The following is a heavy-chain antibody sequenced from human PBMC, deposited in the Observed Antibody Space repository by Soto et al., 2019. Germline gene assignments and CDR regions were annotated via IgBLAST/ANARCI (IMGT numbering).Heavy chain of an antibody. Sequence: SETLSLTCAVYGGSFSGYYWSWIRQPPGKGLEWIGEINHSGSTNYNPSLKSRVTISVDTSKNQFSLKLGSVTAADTAAYYCARGWYYYGSGSYVYYGMDVWGQGTTVTVS. J-gene: IGHJ6*02. CDR1: GGSFSGYY. D-gene: IGHD3-10*01. CDR2: INHSGST. CDR3: ARGWYYYGSGSYVYYGMDV. V-gene: IGHV4-34*01.